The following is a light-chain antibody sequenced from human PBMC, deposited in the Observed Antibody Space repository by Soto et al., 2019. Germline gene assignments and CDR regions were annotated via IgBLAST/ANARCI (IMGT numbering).Light chain of an antibody. CDR2: DVS. J-gene: IGLJ1*01. CDR3: CSYVGSYTYV. CDR1: SSDVGGYNY. V-gene: IGLV2-11*01. Sequence: QSALTQPRSVSGSPGQSVTISCTGTSSDVGGYNYVSWYQQHPGKAPKLLIYDVSKRPSGVPDRFSGSKSGNTASLTISGLLAEDEADFYCCSYVGSYTYVFGTGTKLTVL.